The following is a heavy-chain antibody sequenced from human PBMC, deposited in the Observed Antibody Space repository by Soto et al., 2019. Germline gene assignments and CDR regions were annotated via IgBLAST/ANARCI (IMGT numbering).Heavy chain of an antibody. CDR1: GFKFSNYA. D-gene: IGHD2-21*01. Sequence: PGGSLRLSCAASGFKFSNYAMSWVRQAPGKGLEWVSLISATGGGTYYADSVKGRFTISRDNSHNTLYLQVHSLTAADTAVYFCAREERKGIISWFDPWGQGTPVTVSS. CDR3: AREERKGIISWFDP. J-gene: IGHJ5*02. V-gene: IGHV3-23*01. CDR2: ISATGGGT.